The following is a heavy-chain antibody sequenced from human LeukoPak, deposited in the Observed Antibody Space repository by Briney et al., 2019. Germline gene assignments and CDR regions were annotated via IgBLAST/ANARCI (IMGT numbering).Heavy chain of an antibody. CDR3: AKTAPRSIQVWEY. D-gene: IGHD3-16*01. CDR2: MRYDGSNR. J-gene: IGHJ4*02. V-gene: IGHV3-30*02. Sequence: GGSLRLSCAASGFTFSGFGMHWVRQAPGKWPEWVAFMRYDGSNRYYTDSVKGRFTISRDNSKNTLYLQMNSLRVEDTAMYYCAKTAPRSIQVWEYWGQGTLVTVSS. CDR1: GFTFSGFG.